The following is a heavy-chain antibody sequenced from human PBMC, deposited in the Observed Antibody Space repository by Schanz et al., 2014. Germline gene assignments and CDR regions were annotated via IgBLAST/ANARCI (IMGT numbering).Heavy chain of an antibody. Sequence: QVHLQESGPGLVKPSQTLSLTCSVSGGSIISGDYYWTWIRQHPGKGLEWIGYIYYSGNTHYNPSLRGRLTISVDTSKNQFSLEVNSVTAADTAVYYCAREDVSNWSFDLWGRGTLVSVSS. J-gene: IGHJ2*01. CDR2: IYYSGNT. CDR1: GGSIISGDYY. D-gene: IGHD3-10*02. V-gene: IGHV4-31*03. CDR3: AREDVSNWSFDL.